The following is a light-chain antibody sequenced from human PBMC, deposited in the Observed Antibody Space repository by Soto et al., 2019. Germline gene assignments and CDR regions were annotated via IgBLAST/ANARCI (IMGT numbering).Light chain of an antibody. CDR1: SSDVGAYGA. Sequence: QSVLAQPAAVSGSPGYAITISCTGTSSDVGAYGAVSWYHPHAGKAPLAIIYRGTRRPSGGSTRFSLSVSGNAASPTLSGLQAADEAEHFCCCSGPESCFVFGTGTMVTVL. CDR2: RGT. V-gene: IGLV2-23*01. J-gene: IGLJ1*01. CDR3: CCSGPESCFV.